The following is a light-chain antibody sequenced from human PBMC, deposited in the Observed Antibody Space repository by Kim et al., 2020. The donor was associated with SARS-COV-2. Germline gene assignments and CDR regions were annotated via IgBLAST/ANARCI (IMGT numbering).Light chain of an antibody. CDR3: VLYMGSNSWV. V-gene: IGLV8-61*01. CDR2: NTN. J-gene: IGLJ3*02. Sequence: QTVVTQEPSVSVSPGGTVTLTCGLSSGSVSTSNYPTWHQQTPGQAPRTLIYNTNTRSSGVPDRFSGSILGNKAALSITGAQADDESDYYCVLYMGSNSWVFGGGTQLTVL. CDR1: SGSVSTSNY.